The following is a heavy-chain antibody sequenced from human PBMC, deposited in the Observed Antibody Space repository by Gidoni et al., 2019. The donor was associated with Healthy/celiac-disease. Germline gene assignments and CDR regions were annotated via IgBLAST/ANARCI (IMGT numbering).Heavy chain of an antibody. Sequence: QVTLKESGPVLVKPTETLTLTCTVSRFSLSNAKMGVSWIRQPPGKALEWLAHICSNDEKAYRKSLKSRLTISKDTSKCQVVLTMTNMDPVDTATYYCARIRLGMDYYYYGMDVWGQGTTVTVSS. J-gene: IGHJ6*02. CDR3: ARIRLGMDYYYYGMDV. CDR2: ICSNDEK. D-gene: IGHD7-27*01. CDR1: RFSLSNAKMG. V-gene: IGHV2-26*01.